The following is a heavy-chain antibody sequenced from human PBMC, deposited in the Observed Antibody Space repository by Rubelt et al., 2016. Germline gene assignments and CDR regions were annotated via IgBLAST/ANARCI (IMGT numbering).Heavy chain of an antibody. D-gene: IGHD1-26*01. V-gene: IGHV4-34*01. CDR2: INHSGST. CDR1: GGSFSGYY. CDR3: ARASGSYQANGWYFDL. Sequence: QVQLQQWGAGLLKPSETLSLTCAVYGGSFSGYYWNWIRQPPGKGLEWIGAINHSGSTNYNPSLKSRVTMSVDTSKSQFSLKLGSVTAADTAVYYCARASGSYQANGWYFDLWGRGALVTVSS. J-gene: IGHJ2*01.